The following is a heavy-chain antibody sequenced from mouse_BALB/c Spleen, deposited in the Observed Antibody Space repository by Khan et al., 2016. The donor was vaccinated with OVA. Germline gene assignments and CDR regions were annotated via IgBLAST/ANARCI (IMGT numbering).Heavy chain of an antibody. J-gene: IGHJ2*01. CDR3: ARFRDYYTSSSYYFDA. Sequence: QIQLVQSGPELKKPGETVKISCKASGYTFTNYGMNWVKQAPGKGLKWMGWINTYTGEPTYVDDFKGRFAFSLETSASTAYLQINNLRNEDMATYFCARFRDYYTSSSYYFDAWGPGTTLTVSS. CDR2: INTYTGEP. CDR1: GYTFTNYG. V-gene: IGHV9-1*02. D-gene: IGHD1-1*01.